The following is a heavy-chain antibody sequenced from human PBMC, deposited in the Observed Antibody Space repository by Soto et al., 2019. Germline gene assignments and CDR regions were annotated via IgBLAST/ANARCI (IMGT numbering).Heavy chain of an antibody. V-gene: IGHV3-23*01. CDR2: IFGSGGGI. J-gene: IGHJ4*02. CDR3: AKDAVYGEGLWLMDH. CDR1: GFTISKFA. Sequence: EVQLLESGGGLVQPGGSLRLSCTASGFTISKFAMTWVRQAPGKGLECVSGIFGSGGGIEYADSVKGRFTISRDNSKNTLYLQMTNLRADDTAVYYCAKDAVYGEGLWLMDHWGQGTQVTVSS. D-gene: IGHD4-17*01.